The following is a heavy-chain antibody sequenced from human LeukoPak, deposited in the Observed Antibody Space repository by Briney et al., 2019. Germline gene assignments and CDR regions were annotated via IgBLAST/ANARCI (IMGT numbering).Heavy chain of an antibody. CDR3: AKDPGYNYYDSSGPFDH. D-gene: IGHD3-22*01. CDR2: ISGSGGST. CDR1: GFTFSDYY. Sequence: GGSLRLSCAASGFTFSDYYMSWIRQAPGKGLEWVSAISGSGGSTYYADSVKGRFTISRDNSKNTLYLQMNSLRAEDTAVYYCAKDPGYNYYDSSGPFDHWGQGTLVTVSS. V-gene: IGHV3-23*01. J-gene: IGHJ4*02.